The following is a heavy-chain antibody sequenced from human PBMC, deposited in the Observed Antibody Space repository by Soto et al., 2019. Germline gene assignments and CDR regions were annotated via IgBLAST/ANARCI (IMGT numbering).Heavy chain of an antibody. J-gene: IGHJ4*02. CDR3: ASLIRYCSGGSCSYYFDY. CDR1: GFTVSSNY. CDR2: IYSGGST. V-gene: IGHV3-53*05. D-gene: IGHD2-15*01. Sequence: VGSLRLSCAASGFTVSSNYMSWVRQAPGKGLEWVSVIYSGGSTYYADSVKSRFTISRDNSKNTLYLQMNSLRSEDTAVYYCASLIRYCSGGSCSYYFDYWGQGTLVTVSS.